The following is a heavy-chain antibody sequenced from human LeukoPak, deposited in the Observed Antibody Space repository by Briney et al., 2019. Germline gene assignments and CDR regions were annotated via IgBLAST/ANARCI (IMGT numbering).Heavy chain of an antibody. Sequence: GASVKVSCKASAYTFTSYGISWVRQAPGQGLEWMGWISAYNGNTNYAQKLQGRVTMTTDTSTSTAYMELRSLRSDDTAVYYCARGPYCSGGTCYSQYFDYWGQGTLVTVSS. D-gene: IGHD2-15*01. V-gene: IGHV1-18*01. CDR3: ARGPYCSGGTCYSQYFDY. CDR1: AYTFTSYG. J-gene: IGHJ4*02. CDR2: ISAYNGNT.